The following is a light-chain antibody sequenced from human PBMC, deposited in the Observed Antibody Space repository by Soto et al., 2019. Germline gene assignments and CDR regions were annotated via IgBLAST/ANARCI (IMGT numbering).Light chain of an antibody. V-gene: IGKV3-11*01. J-gene: IGKJ1*01. CDR2: DVS. CDR1: QNISNY. CDR3: LHHGSSLWT. Sequence: IVLTQSPATLSLSPGKRATLSCRASQNISNYLIWYQQKPGQAPRLLIYDVSNRATGIPARFSGSGSGTDFTLTISRLEPEDFAMYYCLHHGSSLWTFGQGTKVDIK.